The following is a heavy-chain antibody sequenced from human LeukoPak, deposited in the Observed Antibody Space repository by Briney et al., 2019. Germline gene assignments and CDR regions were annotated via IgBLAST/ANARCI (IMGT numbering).Heavy chain of an antibody. D-gene: IGHD3-10*01. CDR1: GFTFSNAW. J-gene: IGHJ4*02. V-gene: IGHV3-15*01. CDR3: TTGGAVRGVIFDY. Sequence: PGGTLRLSCAASGFTFSNAWMSWVRQAPGKGLEWVGRIKSKTDGGTTDYAAPVKGRFTISRDDSKNTLYLQMNSLKTEDTAVYYCTTGGAVRGVIFDYWGQGTLVTVSS. CDR2: IKSKTDGGTT.